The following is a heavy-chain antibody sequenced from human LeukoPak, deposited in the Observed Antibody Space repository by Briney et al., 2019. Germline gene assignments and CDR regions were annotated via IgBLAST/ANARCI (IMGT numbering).Heavy chain of an antibody. D-gene: IGHD2-2*01. J-gene: IGHJ4*02. CDR2: ISRTSAYI. Sequence: GGSLRLSCAASGFTFSDYAMKWVRQAPGKGLEWVSAISRTSAYIYYSDSVRGRFTISRDNAKNSVYLQMDSLRAEDTAVYYCGRDWRRYCPGSSCYPGDYWGQGTLVTVSS. CDR3: GRDWRRYCPGSSCYPGDY. CDR1: GFTFSDYA. V-gene: IGHV3-21*01.